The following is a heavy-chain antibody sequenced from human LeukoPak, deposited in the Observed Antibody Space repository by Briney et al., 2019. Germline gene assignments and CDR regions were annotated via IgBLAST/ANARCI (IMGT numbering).Heavy chain of an antibody. V-gene: IGHV4-59*01. CDR1: GGSISSYY. D-gene: IGHD3-10*01. CDR3: GGAQGFGESLDV. Sequence: SEALSLTCTVSGGSISSYYWSWIRQPPGKGLEWIGYIYYSGSTNYNPSLKSRVTISVDTSKNQFSLKLSSVTAADTAVYYCGGAQGFGESLDVWGQGTTVTVSS. CDR2: IYYSGST. J-gene: IGHJ6*02.